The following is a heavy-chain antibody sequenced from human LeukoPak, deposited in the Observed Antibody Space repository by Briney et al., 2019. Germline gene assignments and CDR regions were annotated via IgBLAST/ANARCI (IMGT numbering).Heavy chain of an antibody. D-gene: IGHD3-22*01. CDR2: IIPIFGTA. CDR1: GGTFSSYA. Sequence: ASVKVSCKASGGTFSSYAISWVRQAPGQGLEWMGGIIPIFGTANYAQKFQGRVTITADKSTSTAYMELSSLRSEDTAVYCCAREQGNYDSSGYGPGDAFDIWGQGTMVTVSS. CDR3: AREQGNYDSSGYGPGDAFDI. J-gene: IGHJ3*02. V-gene: IGHV1-69*06.